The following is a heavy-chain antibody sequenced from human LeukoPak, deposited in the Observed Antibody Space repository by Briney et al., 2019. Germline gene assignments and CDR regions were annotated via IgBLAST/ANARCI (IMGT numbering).Heavy chain of an antibody. D-gene: IGHD3-3*01. CDR1: GFAFSSYA. J-gene: IGHJ4*02. CDR2: ISDSGGRT. V-gene: IGHV3-23*01. Sequence: GGSLRLSCPASGFAFSSYAMSWVRQAPGKGLGGVSGISDSGGRTYYADSVKGRFTISRDNSKNTLYLQMNGLRAEDTAVYYCAEGGPWSDFDYWGQGTLVTVSS. CDR3: AEGGPWSDFDY.